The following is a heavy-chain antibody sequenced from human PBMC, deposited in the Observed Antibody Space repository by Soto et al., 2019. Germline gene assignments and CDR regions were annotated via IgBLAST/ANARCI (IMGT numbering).Heavy chain of an antibody. CDR3: AVPGRGDFDY. CDR1: GASIGTNNW. Sequence: SETLSLTCAVSGASIGTNNWWSWVRQPPGKGLEWIGEVYHSGTTNCNPSLKSRVTISIDKSKNQFSLTLTSMTAADTALYYCAVPGRGDFDYWSQGTLVTVS. V-gene: IGHV4-4*02. J-gene: IGHJ4*02. CDR2: VYHSGTT. D-gene: IGHD5-12*01.